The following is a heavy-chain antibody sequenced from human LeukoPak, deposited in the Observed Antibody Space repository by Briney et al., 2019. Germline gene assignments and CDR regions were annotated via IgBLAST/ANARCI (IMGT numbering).Heavy chain of an antibody. V-gene: IGHV4-59*12. CDR2: TYYSGST. Sequence: SETLSLTCTVSGGSISSYYWSWIRQPPGKGLEWIGYTYYSGSTNYNPSLKSRVTISVDTSKNQFSLKLTSVTAADTAVYYCARDYYDSSGYHRPLWYFDYWGQGTLVTVSS. CDR1: GGSISSYY. CDR3: ARDYYDSSGYHRPLWYFDY. D-gene: IGHD3-22*01. J-gene: IGHJ4*02.